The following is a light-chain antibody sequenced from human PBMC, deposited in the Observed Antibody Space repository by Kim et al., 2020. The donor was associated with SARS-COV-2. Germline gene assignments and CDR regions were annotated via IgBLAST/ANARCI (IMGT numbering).Light chain of an antibody. Sequence: ASVGDRVTITCRASQTITSNLNWYQQKPGKAPKLLIYAASNLQSGVPSRFSGRGSGTDYTLTISSLQPEDFATYYCQQSYSTPRTFGQGTKVDIK. CDR1: QTITSN. V-gene: IGKV1-39*01. CDR3: QQSYSTPRT. CDR2: AAS. J-gene: IGKJ1*01.